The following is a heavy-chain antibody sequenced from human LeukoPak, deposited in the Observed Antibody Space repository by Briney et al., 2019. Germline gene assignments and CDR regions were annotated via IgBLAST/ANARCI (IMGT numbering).Heavy chain of an antibody. CDR1: GFTFSSYG. CDR2: IWYDGSNK. V-gene: IGHV3-33*06. Sequence: PGGSLRLSCAASGFTFSSYGMHWVRQAPGKGLEWVAVIWYDGSNKYYADSVKGRFTISRDNSKNPLYLQMNSLRAEDTAVYYCAKDRSGYADYWGQGTLVTVSS. J-gene: IGHJ4*02. D-gene: IGHD3-3*01. CDR3: AKDRSGYADY.